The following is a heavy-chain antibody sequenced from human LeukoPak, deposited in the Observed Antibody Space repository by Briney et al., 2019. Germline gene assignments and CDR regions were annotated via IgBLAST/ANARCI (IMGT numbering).Heavy chain of an antibody. CDR3: ARGAYGSGSSYNYCGMDV. J-gene: IGHJ6*02. D-gene: IGHD3-10*01. V-gene: IGHV5-51*01. CDR1: GYSFGNRW. Sequence: GESLKISCKGSGYSFGNRWIGWVRQMPGKGLEWMGIIYPDDSDTIYSPSFEGQVTISADKSISTAYLQWSSLKASDTAMYYCARGAYGSGSSYNYCGMDVWGQGTTVTVSS. CDR2: IYPDDSDT.